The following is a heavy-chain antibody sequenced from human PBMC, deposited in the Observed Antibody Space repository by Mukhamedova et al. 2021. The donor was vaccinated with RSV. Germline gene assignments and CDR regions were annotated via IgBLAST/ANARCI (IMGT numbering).Heavy chain of an antibody. J-gene: IGHJ3*01. CDR2: INQDGSEK. Sequence: VRQAPGKGLEWVADINQDGSEKRYVGSVEGRFTISRDNAKNSLYLQMNSLRDEDTALYYCVKENWRQQLIEGFVVCGHGTMVTV. V-gene: IGHV3-7*03. CDR3: VKENWRQQLIEGFVV. D-gene: IGHD6-13*01.